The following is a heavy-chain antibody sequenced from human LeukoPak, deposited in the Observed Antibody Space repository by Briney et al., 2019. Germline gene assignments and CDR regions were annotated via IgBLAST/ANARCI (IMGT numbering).Heavy chain of an antibody. J-gene: IGHJ1*01. CDR1: GFTFDDYS. D-gene: IGHD4-11*01. Sequence: PGGSLRLSCAASGFTFDDYSMHWVRQAPGKGLEWVSGISWNSGSIGYADSVKGRFTISRDNAKMSLYLQMNSLRVEDTAVYYCATYSTRNAREFHSWGQGTLVTVSS. CDR2: ISWNSGSI. CDR3: ATYSTRNAREFHS. V-gene: IGHV3-9*01.